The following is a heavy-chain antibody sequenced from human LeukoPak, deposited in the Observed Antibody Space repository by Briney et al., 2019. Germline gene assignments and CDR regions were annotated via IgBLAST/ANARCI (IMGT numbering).Heavy chain of an antibody. CDR1: GGSISIGGYY. CDR3: ARVIRRDPYNYDGFDI. V-gene: IGHV4-61*02. Sequence: SQTLSVTCTVSGGSISIGGYYWSWIRQPAGKGLEWIGRIFSDGSSNCSPSLKSRVTISIDTSKNQFSLNLSSVTAADTAVYYCARVIRRDPYNYDGFDIWGQGTMVTVSS. D-gene: IGHD5-24*01. J-gene: IGHJ3*02. CDR2: IFSDGSS.